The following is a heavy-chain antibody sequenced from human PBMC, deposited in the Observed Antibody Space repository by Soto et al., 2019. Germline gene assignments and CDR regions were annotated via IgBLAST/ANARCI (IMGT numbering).Heavy chain of an antibody. CDR1: GGSISSGDYY. V-gene: IGHV4-30-4*01. J-gene: IGHJ6*02. CDR2: IYYSGST. CDR3: ARGPRITIFGVVIYYYYYGMDV. Sequence: QVQLQESGPGLVKPSQTLSLTCTVSGGSISSGDYYWSWIRQPPGKGLEWIGYIYYSGSTYYNPSLKSRVTISVDTSKNQFSLKLSSVTAADTAVYYCARGPRITIFGVVIYYYYYGMDVWGQGTTVTVSS. D-gene: IGHD3-3*01.